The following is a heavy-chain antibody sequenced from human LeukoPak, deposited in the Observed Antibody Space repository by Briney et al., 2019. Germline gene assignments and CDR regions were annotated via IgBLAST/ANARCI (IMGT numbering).Heavy chain of an antibody. D-gene: IGHD1-26*01. CDR2: TSKSGTTI. CDR3: ARGGATFGVGLYFDN. J-gene: IGHJ4*02. V-gene: IGHV3-48*03. Sequence: PGGSLRLSCAASGFTFSTYEMNWVRQAPGKGLEWLSYTSKSGTTIHYADSVKGRFTISRDNAKNSLYLQMNSLRAEDTAVYYCARGGATFGVGLYFDNWGQGTLVTASS. CDR1: GFTFSTYE.